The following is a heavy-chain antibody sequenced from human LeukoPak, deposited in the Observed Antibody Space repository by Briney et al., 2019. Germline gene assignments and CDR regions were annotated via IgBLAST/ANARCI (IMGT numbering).Heavy chain of an antibody. CDR3: ARGLRGNYDY. Sequence: GGSLRLSCAASGFTFSDYAMAWVRQAPGKGLEWVSSTSTSGNTYYADSVKGRFTISRDNSKDTLYLQINSLTTEDTAVYYCARGLRGNYDYWGQGTLVTVSS. V-gene: IGHV3-23*01. CDR1: GFTFSDYA. J-gene: IGHJ4*02. CDR2: TSTSGNT. D-gene: IGHD1-7*01.